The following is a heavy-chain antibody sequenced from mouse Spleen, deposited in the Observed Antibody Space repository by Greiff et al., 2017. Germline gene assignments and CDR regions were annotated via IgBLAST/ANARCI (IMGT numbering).Heavy chain of an antibody. D-gene: IGHD1-1*01. J-gene: IGHJ3*01. Sequence: EVKLQESGPGLVKPSQSLSLTCSVTGYSITSGYYWNWIRQFPGNKLEWMGYISYDGSNNYNPSLKNRISITRDTSKNQFFLKLNSVTTEDTATYYCASPITTVGAYWGQGTLVTVSA. CDR1: GYSITSGYY. CDR2: ISYDGSN. CDR3: ASPITTVGAY. V-gene: IGHV3-6*01.